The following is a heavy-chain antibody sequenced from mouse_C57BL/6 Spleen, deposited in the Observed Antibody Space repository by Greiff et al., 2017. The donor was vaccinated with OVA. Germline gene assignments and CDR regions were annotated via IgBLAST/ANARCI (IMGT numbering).Heavy chain of an antibody. CDR1: GYAFSSSW. CDR2: IYPGDGDT. CDR3: AREGGYLPYAMDY. J-gene: IGHJ4*01. Sequence: QVQLKQSGPELVKPGASVKISCKASGYAFSSSWMNWVKQRPGKGLEWIGRIYPGDGDTNYNGKFKGKATLTADKSSSTAYMQLSSLTSEDSAVYFCAREGGYLPYAMDYWGQGTSVTVSS. D-gene: IGHD2-3*01. V-gene: IGHV1-82*01.